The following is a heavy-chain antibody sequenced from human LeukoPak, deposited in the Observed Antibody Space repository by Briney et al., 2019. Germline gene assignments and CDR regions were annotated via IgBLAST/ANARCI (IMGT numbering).Heavy chain of an antibody. CDR2: ISGSGSTT. D-gene: IGHD7-27*01. J-gene: IGHJ4*02. CDR3: AKDREQWLTGDIDS. Sequence: GGSLRLFCAASVFPFTIYPMTWARRAQGKGLEGFSAISGSGSTTYYADSVKGRFTISRDNSKNTLFLQMNTLRAEDTAIYYCAKDREQWLTGDIDSWGQGALVTVSS. V-gene: IGHV3-23*01. CDR1: VFPFTIYP.